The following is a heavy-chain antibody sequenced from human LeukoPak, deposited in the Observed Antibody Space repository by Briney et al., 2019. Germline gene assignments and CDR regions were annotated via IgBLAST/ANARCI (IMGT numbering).Heavy chain of an antibody. D-gene: IGHD1-26*01. J-gene: IGHJ3*02. CDR1: GGSTSSYY. V-gene: IGHV4-59*01. Sequence: SETLSLTCTVSGGSTSSYYWSWIRQSPGKGLEWIGYIYYSGGTNYNPSLKTRVTISVDTSKTQFSLKLSSVTAVDTAVYYCARDMESGSTRGRPFNSWGQGTMVTVSS. CDR2: IYYSGGT. CDR3: ARDMESGSTRGRPFNS.